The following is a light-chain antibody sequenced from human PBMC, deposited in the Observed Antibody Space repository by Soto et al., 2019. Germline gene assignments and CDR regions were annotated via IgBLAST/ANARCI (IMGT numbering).Light chain of an antibody. CDR1: QSVSSNY. V-gene: IGKV3-20*01. Sequence: EIVLTQSPGTLSLSPGERATLSCRASQSVSSNYLAWYQQKPGQAPRPLIYGASSMATGIPDTFSGSGAGTDLSLTISSLEPEDFAVYYCQQYSSSPWTFGQGTKGEIK. CDR2: GAS. J-gene: IGKJ1*01. CDR3: QQYSSSPWT.